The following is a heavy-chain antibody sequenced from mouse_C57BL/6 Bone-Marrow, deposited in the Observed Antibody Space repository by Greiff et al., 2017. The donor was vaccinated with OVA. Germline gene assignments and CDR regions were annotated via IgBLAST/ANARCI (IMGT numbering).Heavy chain of an antibody. J-gene: IGHJ2*01. CDR2: IYPGSGNT. Sequence: VQLQQSGPELVKPGASVKISCKASGYAFSSSWMNWVKQRPGKGLEWIARIYPGSGNTYYNEKFKGKATLTAEKSSSTAYMQLSSLTSEDSAVYFCARGDYYWVFDYWGQGTTLTVSS. V-gene: IGHV1-82*01. CDR3: ARGDYYWVFDY. CDR1: GYAFSSSW. D-gene: IGHD1-1*01.